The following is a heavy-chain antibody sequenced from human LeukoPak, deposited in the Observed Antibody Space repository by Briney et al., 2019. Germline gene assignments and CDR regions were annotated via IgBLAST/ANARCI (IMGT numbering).Heavy chain of an antibody. Sequence: TSETLSLTCTGSGGSISSYYWSWIRQPPGKGLEWIGFIYYSGTANYNPSLKSRVTISVDTSKNQFSLKLTSVTAADTAVYYCARVNTEGSADYWGQGTLVTVSS. CDR1: GGSISSYY. CDR3: ARVNTEGSADY. D-gene: IGHD6-19*01. J-gene: IGHJ4*02. V-gene: IGHV4-59*01. CDR2: IYYSGTA.